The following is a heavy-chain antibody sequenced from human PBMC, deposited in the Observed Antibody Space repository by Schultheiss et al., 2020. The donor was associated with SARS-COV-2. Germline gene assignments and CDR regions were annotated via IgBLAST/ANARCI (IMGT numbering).Heavy chain of an antibody. CDR2: IYYSGST. J-gene: IGHJ3*02. CDR1: GGSISSYY. Sequence: SETLSLTCSVSGGSISSYYWSWIRQPPGKGLEWIGYIYYSGSTNYNPSLKSRVTISVDTSKNQFSLKLSSVTAEDTAVYYCARNTKGGGNAFDIWGQGTMVTVSS. CDR3: ARNTKGGGNAFDI. D-gene: IGHD2-8*01. V-gene: IGHV4-59*12.